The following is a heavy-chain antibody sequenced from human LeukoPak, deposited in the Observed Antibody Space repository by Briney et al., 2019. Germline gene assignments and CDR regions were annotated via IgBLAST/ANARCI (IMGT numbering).Heavy chain of an antibody. CDR2: IYYSGST. CDR3: ARVTGSGYSPFDY. V-gene: IGHV4-59*01. J-gene: IGHJ4*02. CDR1: GGSISSYY. Sequence: PPETLSLTCTVSGGSISSYYWSWVRQPPGKGLEWIGYIYYSGSTNYNPSLKSRVTISVDTSKNQFSLKLSSVTAADTAVYYCARVTGSGYSPFDYWGQGTLVTVSS. D-gene: IGHD3-22*01.